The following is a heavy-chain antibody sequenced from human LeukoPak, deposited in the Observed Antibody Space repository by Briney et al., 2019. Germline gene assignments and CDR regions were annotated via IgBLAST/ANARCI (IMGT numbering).Heavy chain of an antibody. CDR2: IYYSGST. Sequence: ETLSLTCTASGFSISSYYWSWIRQPPGKGLEWVGYIYYSGSTNYNPSLKSRVTISVDTSKNQFSLKLSSVTAADTAVYYCARDSYSSGWYPDAFDIWGQGTMVTVSS. D-gene: IGHD6-19*01. CDR1: GFSISSYY. V-gene: IGHV4-59*01. CDR3: ARDSYSSGWYPDAFDI. J-gene: IGHJ3*02.